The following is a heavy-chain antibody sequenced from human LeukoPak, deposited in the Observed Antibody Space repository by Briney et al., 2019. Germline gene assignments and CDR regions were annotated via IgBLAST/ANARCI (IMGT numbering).Heavy chain of an antibody. CDR3: TTRGYQLLYDY. CDR1: GFTFSNAW. J-gene: IGHJ4*02. Sequence: GGSLRLSCAASGFTFSNAWMSWVRQAPGKGLEWDGRIKSKTDGGTTDYAAPVKGRFTISRDDSKNTLYLQMNSLKTEDTAVYYCTTRGYQLLYDYWGQGTLVTVSS. CDR2: IKSKTDGGTT. V-gene: IGHV3-15*01. D-gene: IGHD2-2*02.